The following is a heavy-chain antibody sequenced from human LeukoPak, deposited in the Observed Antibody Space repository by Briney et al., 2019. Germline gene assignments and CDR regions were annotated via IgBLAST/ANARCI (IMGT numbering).Heavy chain of an antibody. CDR1: GGSISSYY. V-gene: IGHV4-59*12. J-gene: IGHJ4*02. CDR2: IYYSGST. CDR3: AREGYDILTGYYMYY. D-gene: IGHD3-9*01. Sequence: PSETLSLTCTVSGGSISSYYWSWIRQPPGKGLEWIGYIYYSGSTNYNPSLKSRVTISVDTSKNQFSLKLSSVTAADTAVYYCAREGYDILTGYYMYYWGQGTLVTVSS.